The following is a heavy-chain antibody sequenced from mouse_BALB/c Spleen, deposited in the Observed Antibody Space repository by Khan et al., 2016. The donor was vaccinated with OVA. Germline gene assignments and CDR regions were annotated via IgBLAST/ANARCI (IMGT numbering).Heavy chain of an antibody. D-gene: IGHD2-12*01. Sequence: VQLKESGPGLVKPSQSLSLTCTVTGYSITSEYAWNWIRQFPGNKLEWMGYISSTGSTSYNPSLKRRISITRDTSKNQFFLQLKSVTTEDTATYYCARSLNYSYGYALDFWGRGTSVTVSA. CDR1: GYSITSEYA. V-gene: IGHV3-2*02. CDR2: ISSTGST. CDR3: ARSLNYSYGYALDF. J-gene: IGHJ4*01.